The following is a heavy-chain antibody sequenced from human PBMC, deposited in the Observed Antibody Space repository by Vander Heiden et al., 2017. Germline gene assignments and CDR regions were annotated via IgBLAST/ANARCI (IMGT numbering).Heavy chain of an antibody. CDR1: GFTFTSSA. CDR2: IVVGSGNT. V-gene: IGHV1-58*01. CDR3: AAVRSSGWYGLGGFDY. D-gene: IGHD6-19*01. J-gene: IGHJ4*02. Sequence: QMQLVQSGPEVKKPGTSVKVSCKASGFTFTSSAVQWVRQARGQRLEWIGWIVVGSGNTNYAQKFQERVTITRDMSTSTAYMELSSLRSEDTAVYYCAAVRSSGWYGLGGFDYWGQGTLVTVSS.